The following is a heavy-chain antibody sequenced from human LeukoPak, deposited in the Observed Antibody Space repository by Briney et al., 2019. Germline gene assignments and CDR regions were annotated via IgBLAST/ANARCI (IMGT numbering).Heavy chain of an antibody. CDR2: IYYSGST. CDR1: GGSINSYY. Sequence: TLPLTYTLCGGSINSYYWIWIRQPPPTRREWIGYIYYSGSTNYNPSHNVRDNITVDTSKHHFSLNLRSVTVSDTPVYYCARSQVPYSSGWQAMPYFDYWGQGTLVTVSS. V-gene: IGHV4-59*07. D-gene: IGHD6-19*01. CDR3: ARSQVPYSSGWQAMPYFDY. J-gene: IGHJ4*02.